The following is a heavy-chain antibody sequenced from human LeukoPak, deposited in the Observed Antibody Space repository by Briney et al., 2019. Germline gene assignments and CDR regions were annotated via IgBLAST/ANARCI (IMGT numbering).Heavy chain of an antibody. J-gene: IGHJ6*02. Sequence: GGSLRLSCAASGFTFSSYWTSWVRQAPGKGLEWVANIKQDGSEKYYVDSVKGRFTISRDNAKNSLYLQMNSLRAEDTAVYYCARDRGQWLVSNYYYYGIDVWGQGTTVTVSS. CDR2: IKQDGSEK. CDR1: GFTFSSYW. D-gene: IGHD6-19*01. CDR3: ARDRGQWLVSNYYYYGIDV. V-gene: IGHV3-7*01.